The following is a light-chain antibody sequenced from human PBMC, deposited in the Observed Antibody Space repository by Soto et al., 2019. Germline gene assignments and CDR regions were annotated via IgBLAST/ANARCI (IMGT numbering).Light chain of an antibody. CDR1: SGHSTYI. CDR2: LEGSGTY. J-gene: IGLJ3*02. CDR3: ETWDSDTHTV. V-gene: IGLV4-60*02. Sequence: QSVLTQSSCASASRGSSVKLTCTLSSGHSTYIIAWHRQQPGKAPHYLMKLEGSGTYNKGSGVPDRFSGSSSGADRYLTISNLQFEDEADYYCETWDSDTHTVFGGGTKLTVL.